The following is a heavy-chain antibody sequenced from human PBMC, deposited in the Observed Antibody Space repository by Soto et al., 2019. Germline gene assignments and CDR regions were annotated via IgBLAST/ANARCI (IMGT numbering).Heavy chain of an antibody. V-gene: IGHV3-48*03. CDR1: GYTFSMYE. Sequence: PLRLSWGAGGYTFSMYEMTWVRQAPGKGLEWVSYISSSGSTIYYADSVKGRFTISRDNAKNSLYLQMNSLRAEDTAVYYCARAKAPYYDFWSGARHGGYYYYYGMDGWGQGNTVTFS. CDR3: ARAKAPYYDFWSGARHGGYYYYYGMDG. CDR2: ISSSGSTI. J-gene: IGHJ6*02. D-gene: IGHD3-3*01.